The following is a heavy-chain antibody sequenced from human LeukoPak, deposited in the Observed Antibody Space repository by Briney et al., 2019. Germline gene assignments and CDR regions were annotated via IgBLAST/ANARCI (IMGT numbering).Heavy chain of an antibody. CDR3: ARSSWYGVYSDY. CDR2: IYYSGST. D-gene: IGHD6-13*01. Sequence: PSETLSLTCTVSGGSISSYYWSWIRQPPGKGLEWIGYIYYSGSTNYNPSLKSRVTISVDTSKNQFSLKLSSVTAADTAVYYCARSSWYGVYSDYWGQGTLVTVSS. J-gene: IGHJ4*02. V-gene: IGHV4-59*08. CDR1: GGSISSYY.